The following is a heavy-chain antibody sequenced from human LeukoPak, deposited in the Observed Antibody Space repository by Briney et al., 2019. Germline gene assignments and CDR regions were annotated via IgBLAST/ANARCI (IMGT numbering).Heavy chain of an antibody. V-gene: IGHV3-21*01. J-gene: IGHJ5*02. CDR1: GFTFSSYA. CDR2: ISSSSSYI. D-gene: IGHD7-27*01. CDR3: ARDLGVGNWFDP. Sequence: GGSLRLSCAASGFTFSSYAMSWVRQAPGKGLEWVSSISSSSSYIYYADSVKGRFTISRDNAKNSLYLQMNSLRAEDTAVYYCARDLGVGNWFDPWGQGTLVTVSS.